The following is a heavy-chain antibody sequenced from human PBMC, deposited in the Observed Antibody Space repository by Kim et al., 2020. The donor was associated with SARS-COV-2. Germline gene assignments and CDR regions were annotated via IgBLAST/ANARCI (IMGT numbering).Heavy chain of an antibody. CDR3: ARLFSGDQSGIDS. Sequence: SETLSLTCTVSGGSISPSHYWGWFRQPPGKGLEWIGSIYFTGSTYYNPSLKTRVSISVDTSKNQFSLRLSSATAADTAVYYCARLFSGDQSGIDSWGQGTLVTVSS. D-gene: IGHD1-26*01. CDR2: IYFTGST. CDR1: GGSISPSHY. J-gene: IGHJ4*02. V-gene: IGHV4-39*01.